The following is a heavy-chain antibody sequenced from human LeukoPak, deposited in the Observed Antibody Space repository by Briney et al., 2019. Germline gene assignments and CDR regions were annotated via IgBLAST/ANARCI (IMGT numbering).Heavy chain of an antibody. V-gene: IGHV1-2*02. J-gene: IGHJ4*02. Sequence: ASVKVSCEASGYTFTGYYMHWVRQAPGQGLEWMGWINPNSGGTNYAQKFQGRVTMTRDTSISTAYMELSRLRSDDTAVYYCARKNYYDSSGYYVYWGQGTLVTVSS. CDR1: GYTFTGYY. CDR3: ARKNYYDSSGYYVY. CDR2: INPNSGGT. D-gene: IGHD3-22*01.